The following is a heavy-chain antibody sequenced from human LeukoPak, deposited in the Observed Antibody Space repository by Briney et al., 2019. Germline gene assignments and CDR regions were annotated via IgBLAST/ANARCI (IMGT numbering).Heavy chain of an antibody. CDR1: GFTFSSYS. J-gene: IGHJ4*02. CDR3: ARGGGSGYDVVDY. V-gene: IGHV3-48*01. Sequence: EGSLRLSCAASGFTFSSYSMNWVRQTPGKGLEWISYISSSSANIYYTHSVEGRVTISRDKAKSSLYLQMNSLKAEDTAVYYCARGGGSGYDVVDYWGQGTLVTVSS. CDR2: ISSSSANI. D-gene: IGHD5-12*01.